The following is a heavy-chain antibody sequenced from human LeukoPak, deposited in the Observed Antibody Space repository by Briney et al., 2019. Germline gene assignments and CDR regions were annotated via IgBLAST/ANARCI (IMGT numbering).Heavy chain of an antibody. CDR1: GFTFSSYW. Sequence: GSLRLSCAASGFTFSSYWMSWVRQAPGKGLEWVANIKQDGSEKYYVVSVKGRFTISRENATNSLYLQMNSRRAEDTAVYYCARDQAYPYSSGWSEMETWGQGTLVTVSS. CDR2: IKQDGSEK. J-gene: IGHJ5*02. D-gene: IGHD6-19*01. CDR3: ARDQAYPYSSGWSEMET. V-gene: IGHV3-7*01.